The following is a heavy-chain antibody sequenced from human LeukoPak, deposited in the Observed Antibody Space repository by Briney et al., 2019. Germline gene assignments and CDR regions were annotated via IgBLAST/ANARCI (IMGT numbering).Heavy chain of an antibody. V-gene: IGHV3-23*03. CDR1: GFTFISYA. Sequence: GGSLRLSCAASGFTFISYAMSWVRQAPGKGLEWVSVIYSGGSTYYADSVKGRFTISRDNAKNSLYLQMNSLRAEDTAVYYCARESGGYCSGGSCYSWFDPWGQGTLVTVSS. CDR2: IYSGGST. D-gene: IGHD2-15*01. CDR3: ARESGGYCSGGSCYSWFDP. J-gene: IGHJ5*02.